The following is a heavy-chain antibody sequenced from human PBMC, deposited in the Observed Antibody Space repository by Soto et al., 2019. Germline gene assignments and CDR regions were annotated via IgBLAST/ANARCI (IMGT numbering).Heavy chain of an antibody. CDR1: GGSFSAYY. D-gene: IGHD3-10*01. J-gene: IGHJ4*02. V-gene: IGHV4-34*01. CDR3: ASYGSGSYYNGYYFDD. CDR2: IHHSGST. Sequence: PSETLSLTCAVYGGSFSAYYWSWIRQSPGKGLEWIGEIHHSGSTNYKPSLKSRVTISVDTSKNQFSLELRSVTAADTAVYYCASYGSGSYYNGYYFDDRGQRTPVTVSS.